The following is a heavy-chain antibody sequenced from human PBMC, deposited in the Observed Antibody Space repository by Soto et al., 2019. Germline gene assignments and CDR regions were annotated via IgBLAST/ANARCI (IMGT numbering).Heavy chain of an antibody. CDR1: GFTFSDYA. V-gene: IGHV3-23*01. J-gene: IGHJ6*02. CDR2: LDGAGGST. D-gene: IGHD3-10*01. Sequence: GGSLRLSCLASGFTFSDYAMTWVRHVPGRGLEWVASLDGAGGSTYYADSVRGRFTISRDNSDNSVYLEMNNLRADDTAVYFCAKGVLSFHYGMEVWGQGATVTVSS. CDR3: AKGVLSFHYGMEV.